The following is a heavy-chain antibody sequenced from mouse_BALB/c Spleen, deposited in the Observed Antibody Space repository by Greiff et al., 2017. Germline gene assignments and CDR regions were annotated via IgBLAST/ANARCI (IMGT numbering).Heavy chain of an antibody. V-gene: IGHV1-18*01. CDR3: ARGYYYGSRTY. CDR1: GYTFTDYN. CDR2: INPNNGGT. J-gene: IGHJ3*01. D-gene: IGHD1-1*01. Sequence: VQLKQSGPELVKPGASVKIPCKASGYTFTDYNMDWVKQSHGKSLEWIGDINPNNGGTIYNQKFKGKATLTVDKSSSTAYMELRSLTSEDTAVYYCARGYYYGSRTYWGQGTLVTVSA.